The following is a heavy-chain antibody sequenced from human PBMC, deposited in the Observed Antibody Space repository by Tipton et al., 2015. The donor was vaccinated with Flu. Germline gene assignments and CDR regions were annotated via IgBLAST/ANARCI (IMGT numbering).Heavy chain of an antibody. Sequence: TLSLTCAVSGYSISSGYYWGWVRQPPGWGLEWIGTIYHSGSTYYNPSLKSRLTMSVDTSKNQFSLKLSSVTAADTAVYYCARHTGDSVRGVIDYWGQGTLVTVSS. J-gene: IGHJ4*02. CDR1: GYSISSGYY. CDR2: IYHSGST. V-gene: IGHV4-38-2*01. CDR3: ARHTGDSVRGVIDY. D-gene: IGHD3-10*02.